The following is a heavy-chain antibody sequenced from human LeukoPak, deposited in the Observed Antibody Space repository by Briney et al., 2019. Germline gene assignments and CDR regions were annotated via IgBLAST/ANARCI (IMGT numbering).Heavy chain of an antibody. D-gene: IGHD3-10*01. J-gene: IGHJ4*02. CDR1: GYTFTGYY. V-gene: IGHV1-2*02. CDR2: INPNSGGT. Sequence: ASVKVSCKTSGYTFTGYYIHWVRQAPGQGLEWMGWINPNSGGTNYAQKLQGRVTMTTDTSTSTAYMELRSLRSDDTAVYCCARAEFITMVRGVIIIPPDYWGQGTLVTVSS. CDR3: ARAEFITMVRGVIIIPPDY.